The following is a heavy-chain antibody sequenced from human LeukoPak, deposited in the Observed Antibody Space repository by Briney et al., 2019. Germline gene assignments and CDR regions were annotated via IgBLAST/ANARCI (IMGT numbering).Heavy chain of an antibody. J-gene: IGHJ6*02. D-gene: IGHD3-10*01. CDR2: IVVGSGNT. CDR1: GFTFTSSA. Sequence: ASVKVSCKASGFTFTSSAMQWVRQARGQRLERIGWIVVGSGNTNYAQKFQERVTITRDMSTSTAYMELSSLRSEDTAVYYCAASLGFGDPYYYYGMDVWGQGTTVTVFS. V-gene: IGHV1-58*02. CDR3: AASLGFGDPYYYYGMDV.